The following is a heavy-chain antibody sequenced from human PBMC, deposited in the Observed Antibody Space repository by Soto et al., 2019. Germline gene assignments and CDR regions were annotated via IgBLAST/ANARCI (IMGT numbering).Heavy chain of an antibody. J-gene: IGHJ3*02. CDR1: GYTFTSYG. D-gene: IGHD2-21*02. CDR3: ARDLELAYCGGDCYSQAFDI. Sequence: VKVSCKASGYTFTSYGISWVRQAPGQGLEWMGWISAYNGNTNYAQKLQGRVTMTTDTSTSTAYMELRSLRSDDTAVYYCARDLELAYCGGDCYSQAFDIWGQGTMVTVSS. CDR2: ISAYNGNT. V-gene: IGHV1-18*04.